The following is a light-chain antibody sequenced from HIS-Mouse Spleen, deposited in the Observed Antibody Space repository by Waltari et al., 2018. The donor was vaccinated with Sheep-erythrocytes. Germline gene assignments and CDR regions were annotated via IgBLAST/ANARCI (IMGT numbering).Light chain of an antibody. CDR3: AAWDDSLNGYV. CDR1: SSNIGSNT. Sequence: QSVLTQPPSASGTPGQRVTISCSGSSSNIGSNTVNWYQQLPGTAPKLLIYSNNLRPSGVPDLFSGSKSGTSSSLAISGLQSEDEADYYCAAWDDSLNGYVFGTGTKVTVL. CDR2: SNN. J-gene: IGLJ1*01. V-gene: IGLV1-44*01.